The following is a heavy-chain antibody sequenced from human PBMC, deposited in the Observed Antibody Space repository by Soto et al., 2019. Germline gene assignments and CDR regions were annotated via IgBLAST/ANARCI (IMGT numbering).Heavy chain of an antibody. CDR2: IYYSGST. Sequence: SETLSLTCAVYDVSFSGYYWSWIRQPPGKEKECIGSIYYSGSTYYNPSLKSRVTISVDTSKNQFSLKLSSVTAADTAVYYCASALGSSSPYYFDYWGQGTLVTVSS. J-gene: IGHJ4*02. CDR1: DVSFSGYY. V-gene: IGHV4-34*01. D-gene: IGHD6-6*01. CDR3: ASALGSSSPYYFDY.